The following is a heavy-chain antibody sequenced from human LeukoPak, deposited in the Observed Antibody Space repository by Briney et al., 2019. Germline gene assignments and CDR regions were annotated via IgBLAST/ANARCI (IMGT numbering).Heavy chain of an antibody. Sequence: PGGSLRLSCAASEFSVGSNYMTWVRQAPGKGLEWVSLIYSGGSTYYADSVKGRFTISRDNSKNTLYLQMNSLRAEDTAVYYCAKNGYNPRPVDYWGQGTLVTVSS. CDR2: IYSGGST. J-gene: IGHJ4*02. CDR1: EFSVGSNY. V-gene: IGHV3-66*01. CDR3: AKNGYNPRPVDY. D-gene: IGHD5-24*01.